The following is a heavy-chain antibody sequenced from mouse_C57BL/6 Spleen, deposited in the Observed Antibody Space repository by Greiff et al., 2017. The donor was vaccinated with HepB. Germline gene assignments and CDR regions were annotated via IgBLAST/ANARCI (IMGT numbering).Heavy chain of an antibody. J-gene: IGHJ2*01. D-gene: IGHD2-1*01. CDR2: ISSGSSTI. CDR3: ARSIYYGNYYYFDY. Sequence: VQLKESGGGLVKPGGSLKLSCAASGFTFSDYGMHWVRQAPEKGLEWVAYISSGSSTIYYADTVKGRFTISRDNAKNTLFLQMTSLRSEDTAMYYCARSIYYGNYYYFDYWGQGTTLTVSS. V-gene: IGHV5-17*01. CDR1: GFTFSDYG.